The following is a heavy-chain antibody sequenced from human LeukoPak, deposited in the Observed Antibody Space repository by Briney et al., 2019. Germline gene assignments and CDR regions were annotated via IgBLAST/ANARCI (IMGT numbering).Heavy chain of an antibody. CDR1: GDSVSSNSVA. CDR2: TYYRSKWYN. D-gene: IGHD2-15*01. Sequence: SQTLSLTRVISGDSVSSNSVAWNWIRQSPSRGLEWLGRTYYRSKWYNDYAISVKSRITINPDTSKNQFSLQLNSVTPEDTAVYYCARWGYCTGVSCSKPHFDIWGQGTMVTVSS. J-gene: IGHJ3*02. V-gene: IGHV6-1*01. CDR3: ARWGYCTGVSCSKPHFDI.